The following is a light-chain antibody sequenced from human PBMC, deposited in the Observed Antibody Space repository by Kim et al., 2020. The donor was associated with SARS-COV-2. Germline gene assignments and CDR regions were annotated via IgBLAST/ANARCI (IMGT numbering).Light chain of an antibody. CDR3: QQYNNWPLT. V-gene: IGKV3-15*01. Sequence: EVGMTQSPATLSVSPGERATLSCRASQDIRSNLAWYQQKPGQSPRLLVYGASSRATGLPARFSASGSGTEFTLTISSLQSEDFALYYCQQYNNWPLTFGQGTKVDIK. CDR2: GAS. J-gene: IGKJ1*01. CDR1: QDIRSN.